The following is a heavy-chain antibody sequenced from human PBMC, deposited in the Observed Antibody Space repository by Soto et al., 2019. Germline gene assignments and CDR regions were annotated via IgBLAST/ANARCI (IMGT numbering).Heavy chain of an antibody. CDR3: ARGRQLVLVFSQACGMDV. V-gene: IGHV4-59*01. D-gene: IGHD6-6*01. Sequence: QVQLQESGPGLVKPSETLSLTCTVSGGSISSYYWSWIRQPPGKGLEWIGYIYYSGSTNYNPSLRCRVTISVDTSKNQFSLKLSSVTAADTAVYYCARGRQLVLVFSQACGMDVWGQGTTVTVSS. CDR1: GGSISSYY. CDR2: IYYSGST. J-gene: IGHJ6*02.